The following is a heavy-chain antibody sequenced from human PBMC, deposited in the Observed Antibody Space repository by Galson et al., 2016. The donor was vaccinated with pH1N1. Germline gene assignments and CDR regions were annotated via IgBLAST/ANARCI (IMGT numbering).Heavy chain of an antibody. V-gene: IGHV3-33*08. CDR1: GFTFNNYG. J-gene: IGHJ4*02. D-gene: IGHD6-19*01. CDR2: TWFDGSNE. Sequence: SLRLSCAASGFTFNNYGMHWVRQAPGKGLEWVAVTWFDGSNEKYADSVRGRFTISRDNSKNTLYLQMNSLRAEDTAVYYCARWGKYNGVGWYELDYWGQGTLVTVSS. CDR3: ARWGKYNGVGWYELDY.